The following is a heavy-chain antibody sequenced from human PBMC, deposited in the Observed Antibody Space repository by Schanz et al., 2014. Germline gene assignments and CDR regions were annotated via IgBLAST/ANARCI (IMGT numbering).Heavy chain of an antibody. CDR3: ARAKRFGDMDV. J-gene: IGHJ6*02. D-gene: IGHD3-10*01. Sequence: QVQLVQSGPEVEKPGASVKVSCKTSGYTFTEYTMYWLRQAPGQGPEWMGWISAYNGHTDYAQKLQGRVTLTTDTSTSTAYMELRNLRSDDTAVYYCARAKRFGDMDVWGQGTTATVSS. CDR1: GYTFTEYT. V-gene: IGHV1-18*01. CDR2: ISAYNGHT.